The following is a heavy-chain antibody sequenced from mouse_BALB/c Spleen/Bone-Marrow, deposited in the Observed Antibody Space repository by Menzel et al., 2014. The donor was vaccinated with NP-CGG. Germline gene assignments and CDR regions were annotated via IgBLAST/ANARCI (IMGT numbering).Heavy chain of an antibody. CDR3: GRWVH. CDR1: GYSFTDYF. CDR2: INPYNGDT. J-gene: IGHJ2*01. Sequence: EVQLQQSGPELVKPGASVKISCKASGYSFTDYFMNWVKQSHGKSLEWIGRINPYNGDTFYNQKFKGKATLTVDKSSSTAHMELLSLTSEDSAIYYCGRWVHWGQGTTLTVSS. V-gene: IGHV1-37*01.